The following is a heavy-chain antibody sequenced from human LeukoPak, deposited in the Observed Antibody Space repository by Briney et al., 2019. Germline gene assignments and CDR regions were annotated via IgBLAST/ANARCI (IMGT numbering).Heavy chain of an antibody. D-gene: IGHD3-10*01. V-gene: IGHV3-73*01. CDR3: TGNYYGSGSYADFDY. Sequence: PGGSLRLSCAASGFSFSGSGMHWVRQASGKGLEWVGHIRSQADSYATVYGASVKGRFTITRDDSKNTAYLQMDSLKTEDTAVYYCTGNYYGSGSYADFDYWGQGTLVTVSS. CDR1: GFSFSGSG. J-gene: IGHJ4*02. CDR2: IRSQADSYAT.